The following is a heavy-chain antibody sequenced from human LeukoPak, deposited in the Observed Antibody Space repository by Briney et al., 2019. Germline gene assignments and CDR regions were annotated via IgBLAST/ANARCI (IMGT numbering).Heavy chain of an antibody. V-gene: IGHV3-30*02. D-gene: IGHD3-3*01. CDR1: GFTFSSYG. J-gene: IGHJ4*02. CDR3: AKGRERFLEWLLPFDY. Sequence: GGSLRLSCAASGFTFSSYGMHWVRQAPGKGLEWVAFIRYDGSNKYYADSVKGRFTISRDNSKNTLYLQTNSLRAEDTAVYYCAKGRERFLEWLLPFDYWGQGTLVTVSS. CDR2: IRYDGSNK.